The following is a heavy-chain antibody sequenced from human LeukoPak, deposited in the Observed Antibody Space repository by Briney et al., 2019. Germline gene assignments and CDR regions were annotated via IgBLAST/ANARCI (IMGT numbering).Heavy chain of an antibody. Sequence: SDTLSLTCTVSGGSITSSGFYWGWIRQPPGKGLEWIGNIYYGGSAYYNPSLKSRVTISVDTSKNQFSLKLSSVTAADTAVYYCARDRGGSHDYWGQGTLVTVSS. V-gene: IGHV4-39*07. CDR1: GGSITSSGFY. CDR2: IYYGGSA. CDR3: ARDRGGSHDY. D-gene: IGHD3-10*01. J-gene: IGHJ4*02.